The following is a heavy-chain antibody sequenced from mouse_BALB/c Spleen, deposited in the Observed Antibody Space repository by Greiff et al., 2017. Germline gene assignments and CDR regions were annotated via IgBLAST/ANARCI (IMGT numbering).Heavy chain of an antibody. Sequence: VKVIESGPGLVAPSQSLSITCTVSGFSLTSYGVHWVRQPPGKGLEWLGVIWAGGSTNYNSALMSRLSISKDNSKSQVFLKMNSLQTDDTAMYYCARVSTMITTDGFAYWGQGTLVTVSA. J-gene: IGHJ3*01. CDR1: GFSLTSYG. CDR3: ARVSTMITTDGFAY. CDR2: IWAGGST. D-gene: IGHD2-4*01. V-gene: IGHV2-9*02.